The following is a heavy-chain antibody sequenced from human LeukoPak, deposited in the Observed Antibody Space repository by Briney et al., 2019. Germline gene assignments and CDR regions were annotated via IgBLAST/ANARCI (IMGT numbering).Heavy chain of an antibody. CDR1: GFTFSSYA. V-gene: IGHV3-23*01. CDR2: ISGSGGST. CDR3: AKAGAWGYYDSSGGGYYFDY. J-gene: IGHJ4*02. Sequence: GPLRLSCAASGFTFSSYAMSWVRQAPGKGLEWVSAISGSGGSTYYADSVKGRFTISRDNSKNTLYLQMNSLRAEDTAVYYCAKAGAWGYYDSSGGGYYFDYWGQGTLVTVSS. D-gene: IGHD3-22*01.